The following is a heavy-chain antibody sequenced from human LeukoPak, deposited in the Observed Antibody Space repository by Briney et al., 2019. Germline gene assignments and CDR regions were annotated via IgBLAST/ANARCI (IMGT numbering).Heavy chain of an antibody. Sequence: PGGSLRLSCAASGFTFSSYGMHWVRQAPGKGLEGVAFIRYDGSNKYYADSVKGRFTISRDNSKNTLYLQMNSLRAEDTAVYYCAKEAIYSSSWYSADYWGQGTLVTVSS. CDR2: IRYDGSNK. J-gene: IGHJ4*02. CDR1: GFTFSSYG. D-gene: IGHD6-13*01. V-gene: IGHV3-30*02. CDR3: AKEAIYSSSWYSADY.